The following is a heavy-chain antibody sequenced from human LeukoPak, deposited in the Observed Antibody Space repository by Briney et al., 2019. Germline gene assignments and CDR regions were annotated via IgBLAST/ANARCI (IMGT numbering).Heavy chain of an antibody. J-gene: IGHJ6*03. D-gene: IGHD6-19*01. CDR1: GGSISSGSYY. CDR2: IYTSGST. CDR3: ARASEGYSSGWYSSYYYYYMDV. Sequence: SETLSLTCTVSGGSISSGSYYWSWIRQPAGKGLEWIGRIYTSGSTNYNPSLKSRVTISVDTSKNQFSLKLSSVTAADTAVYYCARASEGYSSGWYSSYYYYYMDVWGKGTTVTISS. V-gene: IGHV4-61*02.